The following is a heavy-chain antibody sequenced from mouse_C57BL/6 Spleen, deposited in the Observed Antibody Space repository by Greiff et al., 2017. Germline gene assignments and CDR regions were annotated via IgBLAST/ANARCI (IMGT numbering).Heavy chain of an antibody. CDR2: IHPNSGST. CDR3: ARLGYYSNGFAY. Sequence: QVQLQQPGAELVKPGASVKLSCKASGYTFTSYWMHWVKQRPGQGLEWIGMIHPNSGSTNYNEKFKSKATLTVDKSSSTAYMQLSSLTSEDSAVYYCARLGYYSNGFAYWGQGTLVTVSA. J-gene: IGHJ3*01. CDR1: GYTFTSYW. D-gene: IGHD2-5*01. V-gene: IGHV1-64*01.